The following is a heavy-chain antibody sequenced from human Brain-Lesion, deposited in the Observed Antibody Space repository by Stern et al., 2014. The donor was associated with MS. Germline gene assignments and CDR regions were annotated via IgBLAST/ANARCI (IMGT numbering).Heavy chain of an antibody. CDR1: GGSISSGGYY. Sequence: QVQLQESGPGLVKPSQTLSLSCTVSGGSISSGGYYWSWIRQPAGKGLEWIGRIFNSGRTSYNPSPKKRGTLSIGTTKNTFSLRLNSMTAADTAVYYCARGRVVPGFQYYATDVWGQGTTVIVSS. V-gene: IGHV4-61*02. CDR2: IFNSGRT. CDR3: ARGRVVPGFQYYATDV. J-gene: IGHJ6*02. D-gene: IGHD2-2*01.